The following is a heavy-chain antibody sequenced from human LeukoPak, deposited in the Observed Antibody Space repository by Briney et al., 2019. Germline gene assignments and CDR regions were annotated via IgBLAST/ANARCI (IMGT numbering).Heavy chain of an antibody. CDR2: IYYSGST. CDR3: ARHGSTDYFDY. CDR1: GGSISSTTSY. V-gene: IGHV4-39*01. Sequence: PSETLSLTCAVSGGSISSTTSYWGWIRQPPVKGLEWIGRIYYSGSTFYNPSLKSRVTISVDTSKNQLSLRLSSVTAADTAVYYCARHGSTDYFDYWGQGTLVTVSS. D-gene: IGHD2-2*03. J-gene: IGHJ4*02.